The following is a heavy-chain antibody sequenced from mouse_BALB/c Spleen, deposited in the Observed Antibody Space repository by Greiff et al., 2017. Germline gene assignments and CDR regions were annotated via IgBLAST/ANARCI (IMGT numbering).Heavy chain of an antibody. J-gene: IGHJ4*01. D-gene: IGHD1-1*01. CDR3: ARGPYYYGSSYAAMDY. V-gene: IGHV5-6-5*01. CDR1: GFTFSSYA. Sequence: EVQLQESGGGLVKPGGSLKLSCAASGFTFSSYAMSWVRQTPEKRLEWVASISSGGSTYYPDSVKGRFTISRDNARNILYLQMSSLRSEDTAMYYCARGPYYYGSSYAAMDYWGQGTSVTVSS. CDR2: ISSGGST.